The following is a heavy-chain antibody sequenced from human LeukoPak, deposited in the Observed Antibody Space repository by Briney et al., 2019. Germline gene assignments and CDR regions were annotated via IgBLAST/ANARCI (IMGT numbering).Heavy chain of an antibody. V-gene: IGHV5-51*01. CDR2: IYPGDSDT. D-gene: IGHD5-18*01. CDR3: ARRGYSYSVDY. J-gene: IGHJ4*02. CDR1: GDSFTRYW. Sequence: GESLKISCKGFGDSFTRYWIGWVRQMPGKGLEWMGTIYPGDSDTRYSPSFQGQVTISVDKSISTAYLQWSSLKASDTAMYYCARRGYSYSVDYWGQGTLVTVSS.